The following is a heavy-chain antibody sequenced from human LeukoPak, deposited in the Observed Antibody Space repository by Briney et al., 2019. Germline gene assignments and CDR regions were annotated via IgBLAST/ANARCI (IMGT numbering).Heavy chain of an antibody. CDR1: GYSISSGYY. J-gene: IGHJ3*02. V-gene: IGHV4-38-2*02. D-gene: IGHD6-19*01. Sequence: PSETLSLTCTVSGYSISSGYYWGWIRQPPGKGLEWIGSMHHSGTTYYNPSLKSRVTISVDTSNNQFSLRLNSVTAADTAMYYCARGFDSSSGWYPAFDIWGHGTMGTVSS. CDR3: ARGFDSSSGWYPAFDI. CDR2: MHHSGTT.